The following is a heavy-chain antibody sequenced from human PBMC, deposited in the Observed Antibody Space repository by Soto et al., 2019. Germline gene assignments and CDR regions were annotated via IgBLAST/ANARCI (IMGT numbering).Heavy chain of an antibody. CDR2: IKSGGST. J-gene: IGHJ4*02. V-gene: IGHV3-23*01. D-gene: IGHD3-10*01. CDR3: AKSPTMVRGLIFDS. CDR1: TNTFNIYA. Sequence: EVQLLESGGGLVQPGGSLRLSCAASTNTFNIYAMSWVRQAPGMGREWVSAIKSGGSTYYADSVKGRFTIFRDDSKNTLHLQMNSLRAEDTAVYYCAKSPTMVRGLIFDSWGQGTLVTVSS.